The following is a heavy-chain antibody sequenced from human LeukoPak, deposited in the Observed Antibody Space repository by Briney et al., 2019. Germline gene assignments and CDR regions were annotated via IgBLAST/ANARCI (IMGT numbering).Heavy chain of an antibody. CDR1: GFTFSGYY. CDR3: AKALLPGAKTTVTDY. CDR2: ISTSGDTI. J-gene: IGHJ4*02. D-gene: IGHD4-17*01. Sequence: GGSRRLSCAASGFTFSGYYMSWFRRAPGKGLEWVSYISTSGDTIYYVDSVKGRFTISRDNFKNTLYLQMNSLRAEDTAVYYCAKALLPGAKTTVTDYWGQGTLVTVSS. V-gene: IGHV3-11*01.